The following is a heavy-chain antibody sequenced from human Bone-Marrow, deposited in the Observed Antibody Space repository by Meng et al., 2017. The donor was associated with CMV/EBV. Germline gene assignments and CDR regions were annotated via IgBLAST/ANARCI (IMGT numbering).Heavy chain of an antibody. CDR3: ANEGFYYDSSAYFDY. V-gene: IGHV1-2*02. CDR1: ENTFTGYY. Sequence: ASVKVSCKGSENTFTGYYIHWVRQAPGQGLEWMGWINPNSGGTNYAQKFQGRVTMTCDTSIRTAYMELRRLRSDDTAVYFCANEGFYYDSSAYFDYWGQGTLATFSS. CDR2: INPNSGGT. D-gene: IGHD3-22*01. J-gene: IGHJ4*02.